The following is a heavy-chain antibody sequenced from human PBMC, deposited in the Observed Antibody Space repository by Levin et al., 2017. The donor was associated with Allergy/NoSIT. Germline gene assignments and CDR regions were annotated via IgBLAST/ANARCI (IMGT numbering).Heavy chain of an antibody. J-gene: IGHJ6*02. CDR3: AKVAAAGSSYYYYGTDV. CDR2: ISWNSGSI. D-gene: IGHD6-13*01. Sequence: GGSLRLSCAASGFTFDDYAMHWVRQAPGKGLEWVSGISWNSGSIGYADSVKGRFTISRDNAKNSLYLQMNSLRAEDTALYYCAKVAAAGSSYYYYGTDVWGQGTTVTVSS. CDR1: GFTFDDYA. V-gene: IGHV3-9*01.